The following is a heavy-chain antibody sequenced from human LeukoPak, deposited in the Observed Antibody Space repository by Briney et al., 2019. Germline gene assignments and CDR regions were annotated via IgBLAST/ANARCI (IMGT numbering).Heavy chain of an antibody. V-gene: IGHV4-59*01. D-gene: IGHD3-22*01. J-gene: IGHJ3*02. CDR1: GGSISSYY. CDR3: AGGVIYYYDSTTDAFDI. Sequence: PSETLSLTCTVSGGSISSYYWSWIRQPPGKGLEWIGYIYFSGRTNYNPSLNSRVTISLDTSRNQFSLKLSSVTAADTAVYYCAGGVIYYYDSTTDAFDIWGQGTMVSVSS. CDR2: IYFSGRT.